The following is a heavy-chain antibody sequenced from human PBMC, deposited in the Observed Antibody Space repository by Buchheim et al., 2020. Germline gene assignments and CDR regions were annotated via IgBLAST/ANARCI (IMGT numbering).Heavy chain of an antibody. Sequence: EVRLVESGGDLVQPEGSLRLSCEVSGFTFSDYHMSWARQAPGKGLEWVANINRDGSSKHYVDSVKGRLTVSRDNAKNSLYLQMNSLRVEDTAIYYCARDIGGTFYFDYWGQGSL. CDR2: INRDGSSK. V-gene: IGHV3-7*01. J-gene: IGHJ4*02. CDR1: GFTFSDYH. CDR3: ARDIGGTFYFDY. D-gene: IGHD4-23*01.